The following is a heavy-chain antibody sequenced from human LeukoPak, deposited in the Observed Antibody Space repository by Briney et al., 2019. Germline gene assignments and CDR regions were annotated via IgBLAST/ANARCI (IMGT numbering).Heavy chain of an antibody. J-gene: IGHJ3*02. CDR3: ARPKGYDSSGYYYDAFDI. Sequence: GGSLRLSCAASGFTFSSYWMHWVRQAPGKGLVWVSRINSDGSNTSYADSVKGRFTISRDNAKNTLYLQMNSLRAEDTAVYYCARPKGYDSSGYYYDAFDIWGQGTMVTVSS. CDR2: INSDGSNT. CDR1: GFTFSSYW. V-gene: IGHV3-74*01. D-gene: IGHD3-22*01.